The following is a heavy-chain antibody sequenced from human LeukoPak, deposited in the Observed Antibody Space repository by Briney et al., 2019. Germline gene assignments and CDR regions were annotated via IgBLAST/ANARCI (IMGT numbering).Heavy chain of an antibody. D-gene: IGHD6-19*01. CDR1: GGSISSGGYY. Sequence: PSQTLSLTCTVSGGSISSGGYYWSWIRQPAGKGLEWIGRIYTSGSTNYNPSLKSRVTISVDTSKNQFSLKLRSVTAADTAVYYCARFGGEYNSGWYIDYWGQGTLVTVSS. CDR3: ARFGGEYNSGWYIDY. CDR2: IYTSGST. V-gene: IGHV4-61*02. J-gene: IGHJ4*02.